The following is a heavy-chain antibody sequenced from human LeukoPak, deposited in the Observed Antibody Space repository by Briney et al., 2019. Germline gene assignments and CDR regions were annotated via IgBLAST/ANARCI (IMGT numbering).Heavy chain of an antibody. D-gene: IGHD3-22*01. V-gene: IGHV4-39*07. J-gene: IGHJ5*02. CDR1: GGSISTSSYY. Sequence: PSETLSLTCTVSGGSISTSSYYWGWVRQPPGKGLEWIGNIFYSGSTYYSPSLKSRVTISLDTSKNQFSLKLSSVTAADTAVYYCALYYYDSSGYSSWGQGTLVTVSS. CDR2: IFYSGST. CDR3: ALYYYDSSGYSS.